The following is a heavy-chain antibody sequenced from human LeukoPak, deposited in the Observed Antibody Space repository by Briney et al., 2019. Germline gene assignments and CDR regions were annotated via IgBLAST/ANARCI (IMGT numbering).Heavy chain of an antibody. J-gene: IGHJ3*02. V-gene: IGHV1-24*01. D-gene: IGHD2-2*02. CDR3: ATRTVPTAIHSAFDI. CDR1: GYTLSVLP. CDR2: YEPEDGET. Sequence: ASVKVSCKSSGYTLSVLPIHWVRQAPGKGLECMGGYEPEDGETFYTQEFQGRVTMAEDISTDTAYMELSSLRSDDTAMYYCATRTVPTAIHSAFDIWGQGTMVTVSS.